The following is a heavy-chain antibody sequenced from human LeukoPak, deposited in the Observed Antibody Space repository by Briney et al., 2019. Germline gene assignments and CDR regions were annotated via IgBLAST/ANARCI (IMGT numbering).Heavy chain of an antibody. J-gene: IGHJ4*02. V-gene: IGHV4-39*07. CDR2: IYYSRST. Sequence: SETLSLTCTVSGGSISSSTYFRGWIRQPPGKGLEWIGSIYYSRSTNYKPSLKSRITISVDTSKNQFSLNLSSVTAADTAVYYCARGYGNFDYWGQGTLVTVSS. CDR1: GGSISSSTYF. CDR3: ARGYGNFDY. D-gene: IGHD4-17*01.